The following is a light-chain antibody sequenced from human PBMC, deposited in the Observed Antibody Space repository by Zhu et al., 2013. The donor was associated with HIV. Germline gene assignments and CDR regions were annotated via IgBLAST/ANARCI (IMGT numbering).Light chain of an antibody. J-gene: IGLJ2*01. CDR2: EVT. CDR1: NSDVGGYNY. Sequence: QSALTQPASVSGSPGQSITISCTGTNSDVGGYNYVSWYQQHPGKAPKLMIYEVTKRPSGVPDRFSASKSDNTASLTVSGLQTEDEADYYCTSYAGSNNWVFGGGTKLTVL. CDR3: TSYAGSNNWV. V-gene: IGLV2-8*01.